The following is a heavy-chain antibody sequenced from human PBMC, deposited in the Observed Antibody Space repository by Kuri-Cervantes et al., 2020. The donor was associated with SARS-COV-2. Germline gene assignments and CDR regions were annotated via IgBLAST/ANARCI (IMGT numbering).Heavy chain of an antibody. CDR2: ISSSSSYI. V-gene: IGHV3-21*04. Sequence: GGSLRLSCAASGFTFSSYSMNWVRQAPGKGLEWVSSISSSSSYIYYADSVKGRFTISRDNAKNSLYLQMNSLKASDTAMYYCARSPPLGYFDLWGRGTLVTVSS. CDR3: ARSPPLGYFDL. J-gene: IGHJ2*01. CDR1: GFTFSSYS.